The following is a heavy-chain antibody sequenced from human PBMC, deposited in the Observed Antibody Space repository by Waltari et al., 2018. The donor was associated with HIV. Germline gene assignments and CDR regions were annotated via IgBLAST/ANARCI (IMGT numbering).Heavy chain of an antibody. Sequence: GAEVKKPGASVNLSCKASGYTFANYVIHWVRQAPGQRLEWMGWINAGDGNTRYSQNFKGRVTITRDTSAGTAYMELSSLRFADTAVYYCARDLGYYPNDALEIWGRGTMVTVSS. CDR3: ARDLGYYPNDALEI. CDR1: GYTFANYV. CDR2: INAGDGNT. V-gene: IGHV1-3*01. J-gene: IGHJ3*02. D-gene: IGHD3-22*01.